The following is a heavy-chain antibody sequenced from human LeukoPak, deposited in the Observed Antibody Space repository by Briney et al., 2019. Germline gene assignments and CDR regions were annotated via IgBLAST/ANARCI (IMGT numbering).Heavy chain of an antibody. V-gene: IGHV4-59*01. CDR1: GGSISSSY. Sequence: SETLSLTCTVSGGSISSSYWSWIRQPPGKGLEWIGHIYYSGSTNFNPSLKSRVTLSLDTSKNQFSLKLISVTAADTAAYYCARGAGKYYFHGMDVWGQGTTVTVSS. J-gene: IGHJ6*02. CDR2: IYYSGST. CDR3: ARGAGKYYFHGMDV.